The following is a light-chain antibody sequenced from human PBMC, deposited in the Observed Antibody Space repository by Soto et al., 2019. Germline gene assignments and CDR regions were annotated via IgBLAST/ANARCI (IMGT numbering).Light chain of an antibody. Sequence: EIVLAQSPGTLSLSPGERATLSCRASQSVTNSFLAWYQQKPGQAPRLLIYGASRRATGIPDRFTGSGSGTDFTLTINSLQSEDFAVYYCQQYNNWPRTFGQGTKVDI. CDR2: GAS. V-gene: IGKV3-20*01. CDR1: QSVTNSF. J-gene: IGKJ1*01. CDR3: QQYNNWPRT.